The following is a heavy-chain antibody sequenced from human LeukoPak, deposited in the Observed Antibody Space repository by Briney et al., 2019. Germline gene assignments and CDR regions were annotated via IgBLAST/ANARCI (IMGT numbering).Heavy chain of an antibody. CDR3: AKGFGSGSYPTDY. D-gene: IGHD1-26*01. Sequence: PGGSLRLSCAASGFTFSSYAMSWVRQAPGKGLEWVSAISGSGGSTYYADSVKGRFTISRDNSKNSLYLQMNSLRAEDTALYYCAKGFGSGSYPTDYWGQGTLVTVSS. CDR1: GFTFSSYA. CDR2: ISGSGGST. J-gene: IGHJ4*02. V-gene: IGHV3-23*01.